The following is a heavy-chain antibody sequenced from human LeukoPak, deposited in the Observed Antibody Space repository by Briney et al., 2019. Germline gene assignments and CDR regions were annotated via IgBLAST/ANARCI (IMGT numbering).Heavy chain of an antibody. CDR2: IYSGGST. CDR3: AQHYDSSGYYYEAFDY. D-gene: IGHD3-22*01. J-gene: IGHJ4*02. V-gene: IGHV3-66*01. Sequence: PGGSLRLSCAASGFTVSSNYMSWVRQAPGKGLEWVSVIYSGGSTYYADSVKGRFTISRDNSKNTLYLQMNSLRAEDTAVYYCAQHYDSSGYYYEAFDYWGQGTQVTVSS. CDR1: GFTVSSNY.